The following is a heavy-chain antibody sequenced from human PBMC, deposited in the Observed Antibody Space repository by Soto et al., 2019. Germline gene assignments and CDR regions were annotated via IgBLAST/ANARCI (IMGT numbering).Heavy chain of an antibody. V-gene: IGHV3-23*01. Sequence: GGSLRLSCAASGFTFSSYAMSWVRQAPGKGLEWVSGISGSGGSTYYADSVKGRFTISRDNSKNTLYLQMNSLRAEDTAVYYCARSSSEDGYAYDYWGQGTLVTVSS. CDR2: ISGSGGST. CDR1: GFTFSSYA. D-gene: IGHD5-12*01. CDR3: ARSSSEDGYAYDY. J-gene: IGHJ4*02.